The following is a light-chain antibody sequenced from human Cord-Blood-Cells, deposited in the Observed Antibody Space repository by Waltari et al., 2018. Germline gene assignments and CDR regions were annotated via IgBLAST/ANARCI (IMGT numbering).Light chain of an antibody. J-gene: IGLJ3*02. Sequence: QLVLTQSPSAAASLGASVKLTCTPCSGHSSYAIAWQQQHPEKGPRYLMKLNSDGSHSKGDVIPDRFSGSSSGAERYLTISSLQSEDEADYYCQTWGTGIQVFGGGTKLTVL. CDR2: LNSDGSH. CDR3: QTWGTGIQV. CDR1: SGHSSYA. V-gene: IGLV4-69*01.